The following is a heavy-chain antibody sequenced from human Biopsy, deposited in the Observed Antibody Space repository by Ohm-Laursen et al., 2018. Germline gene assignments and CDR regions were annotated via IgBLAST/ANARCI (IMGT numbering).Heavy chain of an antibody. CDR1: GGPIDSYY. CDR3: ARELGNGMDV. J-gene: IGHJ6*02. V-gene: IGHV4-59*12. Sequence: SDTLSLTCTVSGGPIDSYYWSWIRQPPGKALEWIGYIYFTGRTSYNPSLKSRVTMSVNTSKKQFSLRLSSVTAEDTAVYYCARELGNGMDVWGQGTPVTVSS. CDR2: IYFTGRT.